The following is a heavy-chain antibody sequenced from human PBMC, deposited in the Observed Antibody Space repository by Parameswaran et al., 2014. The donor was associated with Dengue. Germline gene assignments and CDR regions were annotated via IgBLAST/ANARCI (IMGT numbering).Heavy chain of an antibody. CDR2: ISAYNGNT. V-gene: IGHV1-18*01. J-gene: IGHJ6*04. CDR3: ARIYGSGSDSYYYYGMDV. D-gene: IGHD3-10*01. Sequence: SWVRQAPGQGLEWMGWISAYNGNTNYAQKLQGRVTMTTDTSTSTAYMELRSLRSDDTAVYYCARIYGSGSDSYYYYGMDVWAKDHGHRLL.